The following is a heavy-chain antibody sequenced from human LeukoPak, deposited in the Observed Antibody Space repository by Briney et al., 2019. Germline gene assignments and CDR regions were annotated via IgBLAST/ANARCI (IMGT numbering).Heavy chain of an antibody. J-gene: IGHJ4*02. D-gene: IGHD5-18*01. CDR2: IYPADSDT. CDR3: AAATLAYRNPFDY. V-gene: IGHV5-51*01. Sequence: GESLKISCKGSGYTFTNYWVGWVRQMPGKGLEWMGIIYPADSDTRYSPSFQGQVTISADKSISTAYLQWSSLKASDTAMYYCAAATLAYRNPFDYWGQGTLVTVSS. CDR1: GYTFTNYW.